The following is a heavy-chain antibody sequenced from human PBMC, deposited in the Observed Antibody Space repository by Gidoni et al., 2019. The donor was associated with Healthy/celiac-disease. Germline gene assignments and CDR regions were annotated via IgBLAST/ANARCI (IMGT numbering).Heavy chain of an antibody. V-gene: IGHV4-4*07. D-gene: IGHD3-3*01. Sequence: VQLQESGPGLEKPSETLSLTCPVSGGFISSYYWSWIRPHAGKGLAWIGRIYTSGGTNYDPSLKSRVTMSVDTSKTQFSLKLSSGTAADTAVYYWARGGNYDCWSGYPTWGQGTLVTVSS. CDR3: ARGGNYDCWSGYPT. CDR2: IYTSGGT. CDR1: GGFISSYY. J-gene: IGHJ4*02.